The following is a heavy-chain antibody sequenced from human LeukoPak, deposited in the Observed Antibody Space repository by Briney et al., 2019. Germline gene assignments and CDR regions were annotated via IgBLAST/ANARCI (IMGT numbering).Heavy chain of an antibody. D-gene: IGHD6-25*01. J-gene: IGHJ4*02. CDR1: GYTFTGYF. Sequence: ASVKVSCKASGYTFTGYFIHWVRQAPGHGLEWMGRINSNSGVTTYALSFQGRVTMTRDTSINTAYMELSSLRSDDTAVYYCARDLATSANWELDYWGQGTLITVSS. CDR3: ARDLATSANWELDY. V-gene: IGHV1-2*02. CDR2: INSNSGVT.